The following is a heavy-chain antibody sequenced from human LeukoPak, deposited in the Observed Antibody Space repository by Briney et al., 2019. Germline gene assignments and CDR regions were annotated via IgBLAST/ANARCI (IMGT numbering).Heavy chain of an antibody. CDR2: ISSSSYI. CDR3: ASGMVRGVNNWFDP. Sequence: GGSLRLSCAASGFTFSSYSMNWVRQAPGKGLEWVSSISSSSYIYYADSVKGRFTISRDNAKNSLYLQMNSLRAEDTAVYYCASGMVRGVNNWFDPWGQGTLVTVSS. J-gene: IGHJ5*02. D-gene: IGHD3-10*01. V-gene: IGHV3-21*01. CDR1: GFTFSSYS.